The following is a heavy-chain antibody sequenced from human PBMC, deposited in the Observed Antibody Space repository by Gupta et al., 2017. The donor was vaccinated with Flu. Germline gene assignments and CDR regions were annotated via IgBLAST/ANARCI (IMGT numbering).Heavy chain of an antibody. CDR1: VYY. V-gene: IGHV1-2*02. CDR2: INPNSGVT. D-gene: IGHD2-2*01. CDR3: ARDKPATSYFYGMEV. Sequence: VYYMHWVRQAPGQGPEWMGWINPNSGVTNYAQKFQGRVTMTRDTSINTAYMELSRLRSDDTAVYYCARDKPATSYFYGMEVWGQGTTVTVSS. J-gene: IGHJ6*02.